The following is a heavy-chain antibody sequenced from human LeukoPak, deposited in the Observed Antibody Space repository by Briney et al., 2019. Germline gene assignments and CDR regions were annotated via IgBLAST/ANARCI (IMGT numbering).Heavy chain of an antibody. CDR3: AKDGDTMSGTYYYDMDV. V-gene: IGHV3-30*02. CDR2: IRYDGSNK. J-gene: IGHJ6*03. CDR1: GFTFSNYG. D-gene: IGHD1-26*01. Sequence: GGSLRLSCAASGFTFSNYGVHWVRQAPGKGLEWVAFIRYDGSNKYYADSVKGRFTISRDNSKNTLYVQMNSLRGEDTAVYYCAKDGDTMSGTYYYDMDVWGKGTTVTIS.